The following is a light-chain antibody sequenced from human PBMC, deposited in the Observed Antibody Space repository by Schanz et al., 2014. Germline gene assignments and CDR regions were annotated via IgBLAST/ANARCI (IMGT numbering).Light chain of an antibody. CDR1: SSDVGGYNY. CDR3: TSYTSSSTWL. Sequence: QSALTQPASVSGSPGQSITISCTGTSSDVGGYNYVSWYQQHPGKAPKVMIYEVTKRPSGVPDRYSGSKSGNTASLTVSGLQAEDEADYYCTSYTSSSTWLFGGGTKLTVL. V-gene: IGLV2-14*01. CDR2: EVT. J-gene: IGLJ3*02.